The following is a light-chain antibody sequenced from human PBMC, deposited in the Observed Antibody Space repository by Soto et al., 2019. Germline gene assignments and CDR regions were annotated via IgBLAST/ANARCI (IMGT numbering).Light chain of an antibody. CDR1: TSNIGSNL. J-gene: IGLJ1*01. CDR2: SNN. V-gene: IGLV1-44*01. Sequence: QSVLTQPPSASATPGQRVTISCSGSTSNIGSNLVSWYRQVPGMAPKLLIYSNNQRPSGVPDRFSGSKIGTSASLAISGVQSEDEADYYCATRDDSLNGSDVFGSGTKVTVL. CDR3: ATRDDSLNGSDV.